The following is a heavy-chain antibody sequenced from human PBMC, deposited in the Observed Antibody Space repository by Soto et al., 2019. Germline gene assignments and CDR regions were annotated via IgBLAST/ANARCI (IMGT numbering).Heavy chain of an antibody. CDR2: IIPILGIA. J-gene: IGHJ4*02. CDR1: GGTFSSYT. V-gene: IGHV1-69*02. D-gene: IGHD6-13*01. Sequence: QVQLVQSGAEVKKPGSSVKVSCKASGGTFSSYTISWVRQAPGQGLEWMGRIIPILGIANYAQKFQGRVTITADKSTSTAYMELSSLRSEDTAVYYCASLPCSWQFFDYWGQGTLVTVSS. CDR3: ASLPCSWQFFDY.